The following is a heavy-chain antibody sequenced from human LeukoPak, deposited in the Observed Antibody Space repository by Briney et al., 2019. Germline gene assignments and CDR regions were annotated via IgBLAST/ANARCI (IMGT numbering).Heavy chain of an antibody. J-gene: IGHJ6*02. CDR1: GGTFSSYA. CDR3: ARDSPNSDGSPYQLLFHGYYGMDV. D-gene: IGHD2-2*01. Sequence: SVKVSCKASGGTFSSYAISRVRQAPGQGLEWMGGIIPIFGTANYAQKFQGRVTITADESTSTAYMELSSLRSEDTAVYYCARDSPNSDGSPYQLLFHGYYGMDVWGQGTTVTVSS. V-gene: IGHV1-69*01. CDR2: IIPIFGTA.